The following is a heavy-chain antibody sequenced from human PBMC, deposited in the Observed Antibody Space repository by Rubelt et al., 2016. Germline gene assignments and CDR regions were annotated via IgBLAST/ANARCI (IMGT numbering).Heavy chain of an antibody. CDR1: GFTFSGYE. Sequence: GGSLRLSCAASGFTFSGYEMNWVRQAPGKGVEWVSYISDSGTTIYYADSVKGRFTIPRDNAKNSLYLKMDSLRAEDTAVYYCERRLRQDDAFDIWGQGTLVTVSS. V-gene: IGHV3-48*03. J-gene: IGHJ3*02. CDR3: ERRLRQDDAFDI. CDR2: ISDSGTTI.